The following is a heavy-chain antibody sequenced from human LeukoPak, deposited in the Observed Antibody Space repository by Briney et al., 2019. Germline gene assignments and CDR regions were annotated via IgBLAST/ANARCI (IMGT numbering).Heavy chain of an antibody. V-gene: IGHV4-34*01. CDR2: INHSGST. CDR3: ARDLASKWPNRYFDL. Sequence: SETLSLTCAVYGGSFSGYYWSWIRQPPGKGLEWIGEINHSGSTNYNPSLKSRVTISVDTSKNQFSLKLSSVTAADTAVYYCARDLASKWPNRYFDLWGRGTLVTVSS. J-gene: IGHJ2*01. D-gene: IGHD5-12*01. CDR1: GGSFSGYY.